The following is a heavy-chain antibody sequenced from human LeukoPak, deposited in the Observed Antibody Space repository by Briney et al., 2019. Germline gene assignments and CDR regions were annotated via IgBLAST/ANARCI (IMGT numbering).Heavy chain of an antibody. Sequence: ASETLSLTCAVSGDSISSSHWWSWVRQSPGKGLEWIGEIYHSGNTNYNPSLKSRVTISVDTSKNQFSLKLNSVTAADTAVYYCARVSGYDWESFYDYWGQGTLVTVSS. J-gene: IGHJ4*02. CDR2: IYHSGNT. CDR1: GDSISSSHW. D-gene: IGHD5-12*01. V-gene: IGHV4-4*02. CDR3: ARVSGYDWESFYDY.